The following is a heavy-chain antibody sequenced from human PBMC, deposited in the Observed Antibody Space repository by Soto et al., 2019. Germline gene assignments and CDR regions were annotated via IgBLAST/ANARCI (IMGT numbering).Heavy chain of an antibody. CDR1: GGSFSGYY. CDR2: INHSGSA. J-gene: IGHJ4*02. Sequence: SETLSLTCAVYGGSFSGYYWSWIRQPPGKGLEWIGEINHSGSANYNPSLKSRVTISVDTSKNQFSLKLSSVTAADTAVYYCARGRWVRGVFDYWGQGTLVTVSS. CDR3: ARGRWVRGVFDY. V-gene: IGHV4-34*01. D-gene: IGHD3-10*01.